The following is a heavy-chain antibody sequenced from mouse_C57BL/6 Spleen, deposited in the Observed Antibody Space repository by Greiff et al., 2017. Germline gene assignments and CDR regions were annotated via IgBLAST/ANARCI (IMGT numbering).Heavy chain of an antibody. Sequence: VQLQQSGPELVKPGASVKISCKASGYTFTDYYMNWVKQSHGKSLEWIGDINPNNGGTSYNQKFKGKATLTVDKSSSTAYMELRSLTSEDSAVYYCAREGSSGYDYFDYWGQGTTLTVSS. D-gene: IGHD3-2*02. V-gene: IGHV1-26*01. CDR1: GYTFTDYY. CDR2: INPNNGGT. J-gene: IGHJ2*01. CDR3: AREGSSGYDYFDY.